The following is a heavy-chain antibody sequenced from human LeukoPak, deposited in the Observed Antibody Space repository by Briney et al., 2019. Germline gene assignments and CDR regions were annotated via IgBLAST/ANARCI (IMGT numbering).Heavy chain of an antibody. J-gene: IGHJ3*02. CDR2: IYTSGST. V-gene: IGHV4-61*02. Sequence: SETLSLTCTVSGGSISSGSYYWSWIRQPAGKGLEWIGRIYTSGSTNYNPSLKSRVTISVDTSKNQFTLKLSFVTAADTAVYYCARDSVRGFVVVTANAFDIWGQGTMVTVSS. CDR3: ARDSVRGFVVVTANAFDI. CDR1: GGSISSGSYY. D-gene: IGHD2-21*02.